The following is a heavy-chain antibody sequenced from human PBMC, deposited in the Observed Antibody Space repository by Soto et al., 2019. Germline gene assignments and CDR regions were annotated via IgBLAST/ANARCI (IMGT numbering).Heavy chain of an antibody. CDR2: IYYSGST. CDR1: GGSISSYY. Sequence: SETLSLTCTVSGGSISSYYWSWIRHPPGKGLEWIGYIYYSGSTNYNPSLKSRVTISVDTSKNQFSLKLSSVTAADTAVYYCARVSKNSSCLDYWGQGTLVTVSS. CDR3: ARVSKNSSCLDY. D-gene: IGHD6-13*01. J-gene: IGHJ4*02. V-gene: IGHV4-59*01.